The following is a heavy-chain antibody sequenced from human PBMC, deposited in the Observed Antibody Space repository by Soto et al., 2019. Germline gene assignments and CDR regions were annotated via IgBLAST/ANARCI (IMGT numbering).Heavy chain of an antibody. V-gene: IGHV1-69*13. CDR3: ARGPRAFGDYDSSGYYYLFDY. J-gene: IGHJ4*02. Sequence: GASVKVSCKASGYTFTSYAISWVRQAPGQGLEWMGGIIPIFGTANYAQKFQGRVTITADESTSTAYMELSSLRSEDTAVYYCARGPRAFGDYDSSGYYYLFDYWGQGTLVTVSS. D-gene: IGHD3-22*01. CDR2: IIPIFGTA. CDR1: GYTFTSYA.